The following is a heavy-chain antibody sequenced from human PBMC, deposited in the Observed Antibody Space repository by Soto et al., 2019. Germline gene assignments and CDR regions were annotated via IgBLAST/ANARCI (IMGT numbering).Heavy chain of an antibody. D-gene: IGHD2-21*02. CDR2: LQTDGSHP. CDR1: GFTFNYYW. Sequence: EVQLVESGGGLVQPGGSLRLSCVASGFTFNYYWMHWVRQAPGKGLMWVSRLQTDGSHPDYADSVKGRFTISRDNAKNTQSLQMNNLRAEDTAVYYCARGGDPEYWGQGTLVTVSS. J-gene: IGHJ4*02. CDR3: ARGGDPEY. V-gene: IGHV3-74*01.